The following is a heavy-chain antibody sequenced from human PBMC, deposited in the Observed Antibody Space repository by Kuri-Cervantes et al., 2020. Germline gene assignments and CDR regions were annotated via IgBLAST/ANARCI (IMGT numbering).Heavy chain of an antibody. Sequence: ASVKVSCKASGYSFTGHYMHWVRQAPGHGLEWMGWVDPNSGGTNCAQKFQGWVTMTRDTSISTAYMELSRLRSDDTAVYYCARGGGSDIVVVVAAIFSESGAFDIWGQGTMVTVSS. V-gene: IGHV1-2*04. D-gene: IGHD2-15*01. CDR1: GYSFTGHY. CDR3: ARGGGSDIVVVVAAIFSESGAFDI. CDR2: VDPNSGGT. J-gene: IGHJ3*02.